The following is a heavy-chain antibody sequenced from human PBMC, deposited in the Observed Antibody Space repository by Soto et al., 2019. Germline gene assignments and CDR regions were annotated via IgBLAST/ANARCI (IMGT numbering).Heavy chain of an antibody. CDR1: GFTFSSYG. CDR2: IWYDGSNK. J-gene: IGHJ3*02. V-gene: IGHV3-33*01. CDR3: ARDSGKWPDSQEHAFDI. Sequence: GGSLRLSCAASGFTFSSYGMHWVRQAPGKGLEWVAVIWYDGSNKYYADSVKGRFTISRDNSKNTLYLQMNSLRAEDTAVYYCARDSGKWPDSQEHAFDIWGQGTMVTVSS. D-gene: IGHD5-12*01.